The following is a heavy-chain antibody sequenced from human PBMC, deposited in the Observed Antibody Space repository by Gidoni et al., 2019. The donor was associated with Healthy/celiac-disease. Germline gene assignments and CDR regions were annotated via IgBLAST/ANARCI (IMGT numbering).Heavy chain of an antibody. V-gene: IGHV3-30*02. CDR1: GFTFSSYG. J-gene: IGHJ4*02. Sequence: QVQLVESGGGVVQPGGSLRLSCAASGFTFSSYGMPWVRQSPGKGLEWVAFIRYDGSNKYYADSVKGRFTISRDNSKNTLYLQMNSLRAEDTAVYYCAKDRVGARPGEIDYWGQGTLVTVSS. CDR3: AKDRVGARPGEIDY. D-gene: IGHD1-26*01. CDR2: IRYDGSNK.